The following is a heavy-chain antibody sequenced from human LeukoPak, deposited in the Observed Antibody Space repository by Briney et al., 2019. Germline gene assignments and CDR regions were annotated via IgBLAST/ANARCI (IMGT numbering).Heavy chain of an antibody. V-gene: IGHV6-1*01. Sequence: SQTLSLTCAISGDSVPSNSAAWNWIRQSPSRGLEWLGRTYYRSKWYNDYAVSVKSRITINPDTSKNQFSLQLNSVTPEDTAVYYCARAHSSSWYVDYYYGMDVWGQGTTVTVSS. CDR2: TYYRSKWYN. CDR3: ARAHSSSWYVDYYYGMDV. D-gene: IGHD6-13*01. CDR1: GDSVPSNSAA. J-gene: IGHJ6*02.